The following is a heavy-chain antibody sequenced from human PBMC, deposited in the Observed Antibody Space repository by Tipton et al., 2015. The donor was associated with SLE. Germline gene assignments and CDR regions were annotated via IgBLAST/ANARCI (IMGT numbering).Heavy chain of an antibody. CDR3: AKGLGAYSSGWRYYYYYMDV. D-gene: IGHD6-19*01. V-gene: IGHV4-38-2*02. J-gene: IGHJ6*03. CDR1: RYSISSGYY. Sequence: TLSLTCIVSRYSISSGYYWGWMRQAPGKELEWIGSFYHSANTYYNPSLKSRVTISVDTSKNQFSLKLSSVTAADTAVYYCAKGLGAYSSGWRYYYYYMDVWGKGTTVTVSS. CDR2: FYHSANT.